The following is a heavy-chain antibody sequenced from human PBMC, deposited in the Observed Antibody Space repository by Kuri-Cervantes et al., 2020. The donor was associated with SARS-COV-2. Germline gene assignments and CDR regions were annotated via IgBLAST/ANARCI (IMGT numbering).Heavy chain of an antibody. CDR2: IHPSGST. V-gene: IGHV4-4*07. J-gene: IGHJ4*02. Sequence: SETLSLTCVVSGDSFSDSYWSWIRQPAGKGLEWIGRIHPSGSTNYNSSLESRVTMSIDTYKKQFSLNLSAVTAADTAVYYCAKDRCFDGRGGYYELGYWGQGVLVTVSS. CDR3: AKDRCFDGRGGYYELGY. D-gene: IGHD2-15*01. CDR1: GDSFSDSY.